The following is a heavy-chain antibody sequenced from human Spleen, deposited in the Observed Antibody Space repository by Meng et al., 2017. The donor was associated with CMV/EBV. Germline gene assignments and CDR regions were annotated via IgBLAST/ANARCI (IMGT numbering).Heavy chain of an antibody. J-gene: IGHJ4*02. CDR1: GFTFSSYA. CDR2: IYSGGSST. CDR3: ARAISITIFGVALDY. Sequence: GESLKISCAASGFTFSSYAMSWVRQAPGKGLEWVSVIYSGGSSTYYADSVKGRFTISRDSLKNTLFLQMNGLRPDDTAVYYCARAISITIFGVALDYWGRGTLVTVSS. V-gene: IGHV3-23*03. D-gene: IGHD3-3*01.